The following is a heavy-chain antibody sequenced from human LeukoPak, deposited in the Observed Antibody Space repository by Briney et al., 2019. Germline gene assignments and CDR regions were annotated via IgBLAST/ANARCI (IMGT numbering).Heavy chain of an antibody. CDR2: IIPIFGTA. D-gene: IGHD1-7*01. J-gene: IGHJ4*02. CDR1: GFTFSSYG. V-gene: IGHV1-69*05. Sequence: GRSLRLSCAASGFTFSSYGMHWVRQAPGKGLEWMGGIIPIFGTANYAQKFQGRVTMTRDTSTSTVYMELSGLRSEDTAVYYCARDLGNWNYGPFDYWGQGTLVTVSS. CDR3: ARDLGNWNYGPFDY.